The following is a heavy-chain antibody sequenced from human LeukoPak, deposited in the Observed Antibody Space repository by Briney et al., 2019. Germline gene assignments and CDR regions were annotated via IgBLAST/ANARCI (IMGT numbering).Heavy chain of an antibody. Sequence: SETLSLTCTVSGGSISSSSYYWGWIRQPPGKGLEWIGSIYYSGSTYYNPSLKTRATISVDTSKNQFSLNLSSVTAADTAVYYCARVPRAPTASPFDYWGQGTLVTVSS. CDR2: IYYSGST. V-gene: IGHV4-39*07. J-gene: IGHJ4*02. D-gene: IGHD3-10*01. CDR3: ARVPRAPTASPFDY. CDR1: GGSISSSSYY.